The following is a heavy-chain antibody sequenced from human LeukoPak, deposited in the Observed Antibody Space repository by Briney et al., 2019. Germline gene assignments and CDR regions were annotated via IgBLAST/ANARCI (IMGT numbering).Heavy chain of an antibody. CDR1: GYTLTSYG. CDR2: ISTQGGNT. Sequence: ASVRVSCEASGYTLTSYGINWMRQAPGQGLEWMGWISTQGGNTNYAQKVQGRLTLTTDRSTNTAYMELRSLRSDDTAVYYCARGAYGDKWGQGTMVTVSS. V-gene: IGHV1-18*01. J-gene: IGHJ4*02. D-gene: IGHD4-17*01. CDR3: ARGAYGDK.